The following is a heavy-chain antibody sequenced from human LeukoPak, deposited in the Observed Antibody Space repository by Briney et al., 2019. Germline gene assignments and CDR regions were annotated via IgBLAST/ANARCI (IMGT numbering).Heavy chain of an antibody. V-gene: IGHV4-59*01. Sequence: SETLSLTCTVSGGSISSYYWSWIRQPPGKGLEWIGYIYYSGSTNYNPSLKSRVTISVDTSKNQFSLKLSSVTAADTAVYYCARTRRGTYYDGWGQGTLVTVSS. CDR1: GGSISSYY. CDR3: ARTRRGTYYDG. D-gene: IGHD3-3*01. CDR2: IYYSGST. J-gene: IGHJ4*02.